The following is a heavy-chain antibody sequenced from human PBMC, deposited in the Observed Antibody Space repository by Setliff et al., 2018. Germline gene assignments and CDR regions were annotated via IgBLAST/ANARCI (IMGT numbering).Heavy chain of an antibody. Sequence: GESLKISCAASVFPFSISSMHWVRQAPGKGLEWVSSISDSSTWIYYADSVKGRFTISRDNAENSLYLQMNSLRAEDTAVYYCARSETCHSTHCSPYDYWGQGTLVTVSS. V-gene: IGHV3-21*01. CDR1: VFPFSISS. D-gene: IGHD2-2*01. J-gene: IGHJ4*02. CDR3: ARSETCHSTHCSPYDY. CDR2: ISDSSTWI.